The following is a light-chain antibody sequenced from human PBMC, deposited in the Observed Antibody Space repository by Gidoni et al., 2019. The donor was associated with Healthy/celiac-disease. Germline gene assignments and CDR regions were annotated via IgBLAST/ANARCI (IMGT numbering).Light chain of an antibody. Sequence: EIVMTQSPATLSVSPGERATLSCRASQSVSSNLAWYQQKPGQAPRLLIYGASTRATGIPARCSGSGSGTEFTLTISSLQSEDFAVYYCQQYNNWPPFTFXPXTKVDIK. V-gene: IGKV3-15*01. CDR1: QSVSSN. CDR3: QQYNNWPPFT. J-gene: IGKJ3*01. CDR2: GAS.